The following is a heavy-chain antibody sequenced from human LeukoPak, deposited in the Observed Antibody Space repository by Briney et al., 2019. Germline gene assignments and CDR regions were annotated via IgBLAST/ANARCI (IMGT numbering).Heavy chain of an antibody. CDR3: AKVVELGVSFMYYFDY. CDR1: GFTFSSYA. Sequence: QPGGSLRLSCAASGFTFSSYAMSWVRQAPGKGLEWVSAISGSGGSTYYADSVKGRFTISRDNSKNTLYLQMNSLRAEDTAVYYCAKVVELGVSFMYYFDYWGQGTLATVSS. D-gene: IGHD7-27*01. J-gene: IGHJ4*02. CDR2: ISGSGGST. V-gene: IGHV3-23*01.